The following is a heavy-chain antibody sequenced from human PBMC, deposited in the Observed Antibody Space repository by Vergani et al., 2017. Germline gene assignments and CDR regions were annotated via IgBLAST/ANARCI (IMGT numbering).Heavy chain of an antibody. CDR3: ARASISTYYYDSSGYLNWFDP. Sequence: QVQLQESGPGLVKPSQTLSLTCTVSGGSISSGSYYWSRIRQPAGKGLEWIGRIYTSGITNYNPSLKSRVTISVDTSKNQFSLKLSSVTAADTAVYYCARASISTYYYDSSGYLNWFDPWGQGTLVTVSS. D-gene: IGHD3-22*01. CDR1: GGSISSGSYY. V-gene: IGHV4-61*02. CDR2: IYTSGIT. J-gene: IGHJ5*02.